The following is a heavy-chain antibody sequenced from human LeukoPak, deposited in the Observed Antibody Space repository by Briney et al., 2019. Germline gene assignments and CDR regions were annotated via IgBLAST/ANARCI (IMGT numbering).Heavy chain of an antibody. CDR1: GYTFTSYY. CDR2: INPSGGST. J-gene: IGHJ4*02. Sequence: ASVKVSCKASGYTFTSYYMHWVRQAPGQGLEWMGIINPSGGSTSYAQKFQGRVTMTRNTSISTAYMELSSLRSEDTAVYYCARAPRYCTNGVCYKGWGQGTLVTVSS. D-gene: IGHD2-8*01. V-gene: IGHV1-46*01. CDR3: ARAPRYCTNGVCYKG.